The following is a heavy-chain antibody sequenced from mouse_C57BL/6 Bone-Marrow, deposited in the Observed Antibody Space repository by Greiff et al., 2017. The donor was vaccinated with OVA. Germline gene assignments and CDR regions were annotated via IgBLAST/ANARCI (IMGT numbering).Heavy chain of an antibody. V-gene: IGHV14-3*01. CDR1: GFNIKNTY. D-gene: IGHD1-1*01. CDR3: AIRVLYGSSYGAMDY. Sequence: VQLKESVAELVRPGASVKLSCTASGFNIKNTYMHWVKQRPEQGLEWIGRIDPANGNTKYAPKFQGKATITADTSSNTAYLQLSSLTSEDTAIYYCAIRVLYGSSYGAMDYWGQGTSVTVSS. CDR2: IDPANGNT. J-gene: IGHJ4*01.